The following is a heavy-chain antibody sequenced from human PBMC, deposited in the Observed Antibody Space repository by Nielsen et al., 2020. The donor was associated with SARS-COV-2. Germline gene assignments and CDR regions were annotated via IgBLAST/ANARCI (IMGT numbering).Heavy chain of an antibody. Sequence: SETLSLTCAVYGGSFSGYYWSWIRQPPGKGLEWIGEINHSGSTNYNPSLKSRVTISVDTSKNQFSLKLSSVTAADTAVYYCARGRSSTSCPFDYWGQGTLVTVSS. CDR1: GGSFSGYY. V-gene: IGHV4-34*01. CDR2: INHSGST. D-gene: IGHD2-2*01. J-gene: IGHJ4*02. CDR3: ARGRSSTSCPFDY.